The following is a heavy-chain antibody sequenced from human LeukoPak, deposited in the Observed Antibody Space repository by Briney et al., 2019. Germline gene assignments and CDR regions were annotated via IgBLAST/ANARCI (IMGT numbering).Heavy chain of an antibody. Sequence: SETLSLTCTVSGGSISSSSYHWGRIRQPPGKGLEWIGSIYYSGSTYYTTSLKNRVTIPVDTSKNQFSLKLSSVTAADTAVYYCARYQARYCSSTSCYAVVYWGERDLVTVSS. CDR1: GGSISSSSYH. J-gene: IGHJ4*02. V-gene: IGHV4-39*01. D-gene: IGHD2-2*01. CDR3: ARYQARYCSSTSCYAVVY. CDR2: IYYSGST.